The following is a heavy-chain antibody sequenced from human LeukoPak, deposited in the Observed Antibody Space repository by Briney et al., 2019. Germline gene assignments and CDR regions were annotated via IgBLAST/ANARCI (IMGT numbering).Heavy chain of an antibody. Sequence: GGSLRLSCAASGFTFINYAMSWGRQAPGKGLEWVSTISGSGGSTYYADSVKGRFTISRDNSKNTLYLQMNSLRAEDTAVYFCAKGWHGYSFLDWGQGTLATVSS. CDR1: GFTFINYA. J-gene: IGHJ4*02. D-gene: IGHD5-18*01. V-gene: IGHV3-23*01. CDR2: ISGSGGST. CDR3: AKGWHGYSFLD.